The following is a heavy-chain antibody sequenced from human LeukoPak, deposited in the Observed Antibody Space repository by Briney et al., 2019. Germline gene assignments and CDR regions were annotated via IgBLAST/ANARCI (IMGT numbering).Heavy chain of an antibody. CDR3: ARDRVTYSSSWYFWFDP. Sequence: PGGSLRLSCAASGFTFSSYWMHWVRQAPGKGLEWVSSISSSSSYIYYADSVKGRFTISRDNAKNSLYLQMNSLRAEDTAVYYCARDRVTYSSSWYFWFDPWGQGTLVTVSS. CDR2: ISSSSSYI. CDR1: GFTFSSYW. J-gene: IGHJ5*02. V-gene: IGHV3-21*01. D-gene: IGHD6-13*01.